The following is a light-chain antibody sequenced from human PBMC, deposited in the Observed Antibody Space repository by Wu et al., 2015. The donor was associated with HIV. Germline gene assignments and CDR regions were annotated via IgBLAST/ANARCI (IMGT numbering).Light chain of an antibody. Sequence: DIVLTQSPGTLSLSPGERATLSCRASQSVSSNYLAWYQQKPGQAPRLLIYGASGRATGIPDRFSGSGSGTDFTLIISRLEPEDFAVYYCQQYGSSPPWTFGQGTKVEIK. CDR1: QSVSSNY. CDR2: GAS. J-gene: IGKJ1*01. CDR3: QQYGSSPPWT. V-gene: IGKV3-20*01.